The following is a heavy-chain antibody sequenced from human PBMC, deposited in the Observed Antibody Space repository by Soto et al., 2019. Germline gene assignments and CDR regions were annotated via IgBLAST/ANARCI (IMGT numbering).Heavy chain of an antibody. CDR2: IHHSGNT. CDR3: ARSFGWYAIDQ. J-gene: IGHJ4*02. Sequence: QMQLQESGPGRVKPSETLSLTCAVSSASISSEQRWSWVRQPPGKGLEWIGEIHHSGNTNNKTSHNCRVPESAYKPTNQYSINLNSLNSADTAVYYCARSFGWYAIDQWSQGTLVTVSS. V-gene: IGHV4-4*02. D-gene: IGHD6-19*01. CDR1: SASISSEQR.